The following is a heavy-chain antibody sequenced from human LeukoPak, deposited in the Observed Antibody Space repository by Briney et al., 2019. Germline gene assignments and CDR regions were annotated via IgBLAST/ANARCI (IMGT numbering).Heavy chain of an antibody. CDR2: INHSGST. J-gene: IGHJ4*02. V-gene: IGHV4-34*01. CDR1: GGSFSGYH. D-gene: IGHD6-6*01. CDR3: ARRSRYSALDY. Sequence: SETLSLTCAVYGGSFSGYHWSWIRQPPGKGLEWIGEINHSGSTNYNPSLKSRVTISVDTSKNQFSLKLSSVTAADTAVYYCARRSRYSALDYWGQGTLVTVSS.